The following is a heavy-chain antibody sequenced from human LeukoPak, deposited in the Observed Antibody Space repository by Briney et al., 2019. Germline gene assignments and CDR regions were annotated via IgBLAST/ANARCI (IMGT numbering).Heavy chain of an antibody. J-gene: IGHJ6*02. D-gene: IGHD2-2*01. CDR1: GGSVSGGSYY. V-gene: IGHV4-61*01. CDR3: AREGGYCSSTSCYASLYGMDV. Sequence: PSETLSLTCTVSGGSVSGGSYYWSWIRQPPGKGLEWIGYIYYSGSTNYNPSLKSRVTISVDTSKNQFSLKLSSVTAADTAVYYCAREGGYCSSTSCYASLYGMDVWGQGTTVTVSS. CDR2: IYYSGST.